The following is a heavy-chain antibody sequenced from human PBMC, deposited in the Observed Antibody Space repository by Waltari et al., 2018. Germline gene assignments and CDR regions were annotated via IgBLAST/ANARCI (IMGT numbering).Heavy chain of an antibody. CDR3: ARDEEFFRH. Sequence: QLQLQESGPGLVKPSETLSLTCTVSGDSINSGSYYWGWIRQPPGKGLEWIGSVYHSCGISSAGRTYQNPSLKGRVTISLDTSKNQFSLNLDSVTAADTAVYYCARDEEFFRHWGPGTLVTVSS. V-gene: IGHV4-39*02. CDR2: VYHSCGISSAGRT. J-gene: IGHJ1*01. CDR1: GDSINSGSYY.